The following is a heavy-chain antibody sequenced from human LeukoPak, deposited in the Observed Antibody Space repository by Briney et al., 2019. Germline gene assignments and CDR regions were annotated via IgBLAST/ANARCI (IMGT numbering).Heavy chain of an antibody. D-gene: IGHD2-8*01. V-gene: IGHV3-64*04. CDR1: GFTFSSYP. Sequence: PGGSLRLSCSASGFTFSSYPMHWVRQSPGKGLEYVSAISDNGGSTFYADSVKGRFTISRDNAKNSLYLQMNSLRAEDTAVYYCVMAYDHWGQGTLVTVSS. CDR2: ISDNGGST. J-gene: IGHJ4*02. CDR3: VMAYDH.